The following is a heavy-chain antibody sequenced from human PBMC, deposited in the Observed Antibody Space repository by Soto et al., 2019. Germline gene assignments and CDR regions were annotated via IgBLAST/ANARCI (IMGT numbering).Heavy chain of an antibody. V-gene: IGHV4-39*01. CDR1: GVSISSSSYY. CDR2: ISYSGST. D-gene: IGHD1-1*01. Sequence: QLHLQESGPGLVKPSETLSLTCTVSGVSISSSSYYWVWIRQPPGKGLEWIGTISYSGSTYYRPSLKSQITIAVATSKNQFSLNLSSVTAADTAVYYCARSTTLRPTFDYWGQGTLVTVSS. CDR3: ARSTTLRPTFDY. J-gene: IGHJ4*02.